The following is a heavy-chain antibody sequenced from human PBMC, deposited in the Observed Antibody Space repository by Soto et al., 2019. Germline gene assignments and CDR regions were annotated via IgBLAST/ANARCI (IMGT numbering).Heavy chain of an antibody. V-gene: IGHV3-30*18. CDR3: AKAHYGMDV. CDR2: ISYAGSNK. J-gene: IGHJ6*02. Sequence: QVQLVESGGGVVQPGRSLRLSCAASGFTFSSYGMHWVRQAPGKGLEWVAVISYAGSNKYYADTVKGRFTISRDNSKKTLYLQMNSLRAEDTAVYYCAKAHYGMDVWGQGTTVTVSS. CDR1: GFTFSSYG.